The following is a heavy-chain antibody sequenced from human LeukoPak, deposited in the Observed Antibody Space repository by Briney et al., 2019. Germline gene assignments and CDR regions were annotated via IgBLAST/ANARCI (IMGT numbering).Heavy chain of an antibody. J-gene: IGHJ4*02. CDR2: IYYSGST. CDR1: GGPISSYY. D-gene: IGHD3-3*01. CDR3: ARRSSDYDFWSGYSYFDY. Sequence: SETLSLTCTVSGGPISSYYWSWIRQPPGKGLEWIGYIYYSGSTNYNPSLKSRVTISVDTSKNQFSLKLSSVTAADTAVYYCARRSSDYDFWSGYSYFDYWGQGTLVTVSS. V-gene: IGHV4-59*08.